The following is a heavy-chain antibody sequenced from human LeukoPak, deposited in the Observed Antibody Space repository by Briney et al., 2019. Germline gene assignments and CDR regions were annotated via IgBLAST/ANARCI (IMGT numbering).Heavy chain of an antibody. J-gene: IGHJ4*02. V-gene: IGHV1-18*01. CDR3: ARAPANKYDSRLSEDY. Sequence: ASVKVSCKASGYTFTSYGISWVRQAPGQGLEWMGWISAYNGNTNYAQKLQGRVTMTTDTSTSTAYMELRSLRSDDTAVYYCARAPANKYDSRLSEDYWGQGTLVTVSS. D-gene: IGHD3-22*01. CDR1: GYTFTSYG. CDR2: ISAYNGNT.